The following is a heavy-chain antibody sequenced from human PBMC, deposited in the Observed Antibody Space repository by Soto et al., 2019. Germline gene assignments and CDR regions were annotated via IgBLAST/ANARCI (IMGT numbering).Heavy chain of an antibody. CDR3: ARSRNGAVPDSINF. Sequence: QVHLVESGGGVVQPGGSLRLSCVASGFTFSRYAMHWVRQAPGQGLEWVAVISRDGSSKYYGDSLKGLFTVSRDNSNNTLYLSMTSLRPDDTAVFYCARSRNGAVPDSINFWGQGTLVTVSS. CDR1: GFTFSRYA. D-gene: IGHD2-8*01. J-gene: IGHJ4*02. CDR2: ISRDGSSK. V-gene: IGHV3-30-3*01.